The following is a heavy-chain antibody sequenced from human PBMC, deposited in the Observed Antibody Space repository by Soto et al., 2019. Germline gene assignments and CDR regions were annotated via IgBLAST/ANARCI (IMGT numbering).Heavy chain of an antibody. V-gene: IGHV4-59*08. CDR3: ARGTPSPLIVRSSRGPWFDP. D-gene: IGHD2-15*01. CDR2: MYYGGRT. J-gene: IGHJ5*02. Sequence: SETLSLTCTVSCGSISSYYWSWIRQPPGKGLEWIGYMYYGGRTNYNPSLKSRVTISVDTSKMQVSLKLSSVTAADTAVYFCARGTPSPLIVRSSRGPWFDPWGQGTLVTVSS. CDR1: CGSISSYY.